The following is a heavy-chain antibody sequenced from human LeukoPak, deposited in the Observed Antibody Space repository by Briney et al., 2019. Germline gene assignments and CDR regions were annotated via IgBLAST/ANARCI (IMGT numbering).Heavy chain of an antibody. J-gene: IGHJ4*02. V-gene: IGHV3-21*01. D-gene: IGHD5-12*01. CDR3: ATGTLLVATFDY. CDR1: GFTFSSYS. CDR2: ISSSSSYI. Sequence: GGSLRLSCAASGFTFSSYSMNWVRQAPGKGLEWVSSISSSSSYIYYADSVKGRFTISRDNAKNSLYLQMNSLRAEDTAVYYCATGTLLVATFDYWGQGTLVTVSS.